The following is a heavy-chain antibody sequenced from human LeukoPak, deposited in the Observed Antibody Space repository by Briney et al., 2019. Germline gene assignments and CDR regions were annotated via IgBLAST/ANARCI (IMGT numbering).Heavy chain of an antibody. J-gene: IGHJ6*02. D-gene: IGHD3-9*01. V-gene: IGHV4-59*01. Sequence: SETLSLTCTVSGGSISSYYWSWIRQPPGKGLEWIGYIYYSGSTNYDPSLKSRVTISVDTSKNQFSLKLSSVTAADTAVYYCARVSEIPFDWLDYDMDVWGQGTTVTVSS. CDR3: ARVSEIPFDWLDYDMDV. CDR1: GGSISSYY. CDR2: IYYSGST.